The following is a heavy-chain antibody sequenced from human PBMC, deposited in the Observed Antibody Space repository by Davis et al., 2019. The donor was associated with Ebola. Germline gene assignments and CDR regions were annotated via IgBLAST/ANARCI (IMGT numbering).Heavy chain of an antibody. J-gene: IGHJ6*02. CDR3: ASAPRAYYYGMDV. Sequence: SETLSLTCAVYGGSFSGYYWSWIRQPPGKGLEWIGEINHSGSTNYNPSLKSRVTISVDKSKNQFSLKLSSVTAADTAVYYCASAPRAYYYGMDVWGQGTTVTVSS. V-gene: IGHV4-34*01. CDR1: GGSFSGYY. CDR2: INHSGST.